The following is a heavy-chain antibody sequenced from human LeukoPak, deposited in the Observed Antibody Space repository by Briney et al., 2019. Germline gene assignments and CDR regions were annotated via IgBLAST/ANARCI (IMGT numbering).Heavy chain of an antibody. V-gene: IGHV1-46*01. J-gene: IGHJ4*02. D-gene: IGHD1-20*01. Sequence: ASVKVSCKASGYTFTSYYMHWVRQAPGQGLEWMGIINPSGGSTSYAQKLQGRVTMTTDTSTSTAYMELRSLRSDDTAVYYCARDPPQYNWNDETLDYWGQGTLVTVSS. CDR2: INPSGGST. CDR3: ARDPPQYNWNDETLDY. CDR1: GYTFTSYY.